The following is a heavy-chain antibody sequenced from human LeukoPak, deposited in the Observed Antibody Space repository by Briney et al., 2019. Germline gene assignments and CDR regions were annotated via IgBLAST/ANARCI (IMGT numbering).Heavy chain of an antibody. CDR1: GFTFSSYV. Sequence: GGSLRLSCAASGFTFSSYVMNWVRQTPGKGLEWVSGISGSGGSTYYADSVKGRFTISRDNSKNTLYPQMNSLRAEDTAVYYCAKVPGSGWYSALGYWGQGTLVTVSS. D-gene: IGHD6-19*01. V-gene: IGHV3-23*01. CDR3: AKVPGSGWYSALGY. CDR2: ISGSGGST. J-gene: IGHJ4*02.